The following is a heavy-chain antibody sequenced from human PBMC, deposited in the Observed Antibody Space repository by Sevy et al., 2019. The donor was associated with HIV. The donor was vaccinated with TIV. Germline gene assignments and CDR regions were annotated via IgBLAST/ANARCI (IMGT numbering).Heavy chain of an antibody. V-gene: IGHV3-30*01. CDR1: GFTFSSYA. D-gene: IGHD6-19*01. CDR2: ISYDGSNK. J-gene: IGHJ4*02. CDR3: TRRRYSSGWENFDY. Sequence: GGCLRLSCAASGFTFSSYAMHWVRQAPGKGLEGVAVISYDGSNKYYADSVKGRFTISRYNSKNTLYLQMNSLRAEDTAVYYCTRRRYSSGWENFDYWGQGTLVTVSS.